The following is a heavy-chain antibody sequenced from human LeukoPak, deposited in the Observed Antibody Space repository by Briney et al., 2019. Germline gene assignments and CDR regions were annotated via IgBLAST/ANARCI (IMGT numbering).Heavy chain of an antibody. Sequence: GESLKISCKGSGYSFTSYWIGWVRQMPGKGLEWMGIIYPDDSDIRYSPSLQGQVTISADKSISTAYLQWSSLKASDTAMYYCARQAQVVGATYFDHWGQGTLVTVSS. D-gene: IGHD1-26*01. CDR3: ARQAQVVGATYFDH. J-gene: IGHJ4*02. V-gene: IGHV5-51*01. CDR2: IYPDDSDI. CDR1: GYSFTSYW.